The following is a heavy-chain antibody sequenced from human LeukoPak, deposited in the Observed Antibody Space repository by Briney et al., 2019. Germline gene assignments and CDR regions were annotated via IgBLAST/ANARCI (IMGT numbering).Heavy chain of an antibody. J-gene: IGHJ5*02. V-gene: IGHV3-23*01. D-gene: IGHD6-13*01. CDR1: GFTFSSYA. Sequence: GGSLRLSCAASGFTFSSYAMSWVRQAPGKGLEWVSAISGSGASTYYADSVKGRFTISRDNSKNTLYLQMNSLRADDTAVYYCAKDGLSSRSNPPNWFDPWGQGTLVTVSS. CDR2: ISGSGAST. CDR3: AKDGLSSRSNPPNWFDP.